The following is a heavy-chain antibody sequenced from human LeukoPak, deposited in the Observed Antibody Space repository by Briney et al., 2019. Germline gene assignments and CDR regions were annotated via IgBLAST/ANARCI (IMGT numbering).Heavy chain of an antibody. D-gene: IGHD5-12*01. CDR1: GFTFSSYS. J-gene: IGHJ4*02. V-gene: IGHV3-21*01. CDR2: ISSSSSYI. CDR3: ARLSRYRAVVDY. Sequence: GGSLRLSCAASGFTFSSYSMNWVRQAPGKGLEWVSSISSSSSYIYYADSVKGRFTISRDNAKNSLYLQMNSLRAEDTAVYYCARLSRYRAVVDYWGQGTLVTVSS.